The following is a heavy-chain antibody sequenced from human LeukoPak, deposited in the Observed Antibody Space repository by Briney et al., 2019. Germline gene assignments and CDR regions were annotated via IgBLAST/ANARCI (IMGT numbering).Heavy chain of an antibody. J-gene: IGHJ4*02. CDR2: INPNSGGT. CDR1: GYTFTGYY. V-gene: IGHV1-2*06. CDR3: ARGAGSGYCSGGSCYYFDY. Sequence: GASVKVSCKASGYTFTGYYMHWVRQAPGQGLEWMGRINPNSGGTNYAQKFQGRVTMTRDTSISTAYMELSRLRSDDTAVYYCARGAGSGYCSGGSCYYFDYWGQGTLVTVFS. D-gene: IGHD2-15*01.